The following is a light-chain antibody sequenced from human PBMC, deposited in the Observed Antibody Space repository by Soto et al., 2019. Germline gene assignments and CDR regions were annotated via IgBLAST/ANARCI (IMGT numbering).Light chain of an antibody. V-gene: IGKV1-5*01. CDR3: QQYESYSPST. CDR1: QSISSW. CDR2: DAS. Sequence: DIQMMQSPSTLSASVGDRVTITCRASQSISSWLAWYQQKPGKAPKLLIYDASTLESGVPSRFSGSGSGTAFPLTLASLQNEDFAAYYCQQYESYSPSTFGHGKRLDIK. J-gene: IGKJ5*01.